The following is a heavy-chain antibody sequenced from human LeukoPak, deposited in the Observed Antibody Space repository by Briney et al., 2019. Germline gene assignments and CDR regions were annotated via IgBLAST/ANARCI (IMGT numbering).Heavy chain of an antibody. Sequence: PSETLSLTCTVSGGTISSYYWNWLRQPPGKGLEWIGYIYYSGSTNYNPSLKSRVTIPVDTSKNQFSLKLSSVTGSDPAVCYCARARRDGYNEGYFDYWGQGTLVTVSS. CDR2: IYYSGST. CDR1: GGTISSYY. CDR3: ARARRDGYNEGYFDY. J-gene: IGHJ4*02. D-gene: IGHD5-24*01. V-gene: IGHV4-59*01.